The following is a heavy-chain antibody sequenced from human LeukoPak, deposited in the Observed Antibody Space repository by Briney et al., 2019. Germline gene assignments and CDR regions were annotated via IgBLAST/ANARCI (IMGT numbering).Heavy chain of an antibody. CDR2: IRSELSGYVT. CDR1: GFSFSDSA. J-gene: IGHJ4*02. Sequence: GGSLRLSCAASGFSFSDSALHWVRQAFGKGLEWVGRIRSELSGYVTAYAASVKGRFTISRDDSKNTAYLQMNSLETEDTAVYYCTRHLGDDDYGDFNDYWGQGILVTVSS. V-gene: IGHV3-73*01. D-gene: IGHD4-17*01. CDR3: TRHLGDDDYGDFNDY.